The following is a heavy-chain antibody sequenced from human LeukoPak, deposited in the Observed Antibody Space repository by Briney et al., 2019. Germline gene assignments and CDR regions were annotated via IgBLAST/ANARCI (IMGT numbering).Heavy chain of an antibody. CDR3: ARYSSGWSSFDY. CDR1: GYTFTSYG. D-gene: IGHD6-19*01. J-gene: IGHJ4*02. V-gene: IGHV1-69*13. Sequence: GASVKVSCKASGYTFTSYGISWVRQAPGQGLEWMGGIIPIFGTANYAQKFQGRVTITADESTSTAYMELSSLRSEDTAVYCCARYSSGWSSFDYWGQGTLVTVSS. CDR2: IIPIFGTA.